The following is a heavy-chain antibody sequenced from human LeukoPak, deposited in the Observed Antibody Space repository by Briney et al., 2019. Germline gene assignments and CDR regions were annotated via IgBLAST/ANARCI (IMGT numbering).Heavy chain of an antibody. Sequence: TPSETLSLTCTVSGGSISRYYWSWIRQPPGKAPEWIGYIYYSGSTNYNPSLKSRVTMSLDTSKNQFSLKLSSVTAADTAVYYCARHHCSSTSCYNPFGAFDIWGQGTMVTVSS. CDR2: IYYSGST. V-gene: IGHV4-59*08. CDR1: GGSISRYY. D-gene: IGHD2-2*02. CDR3: ARHHCSSTSCYNPFGAFDI. J-gene: IGHJ3*02.